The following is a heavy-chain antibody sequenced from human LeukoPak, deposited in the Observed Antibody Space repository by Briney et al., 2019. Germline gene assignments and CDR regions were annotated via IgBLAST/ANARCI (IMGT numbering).Heavy chain of an antibody. J-gene: IGHJ4*02. CDR2: ITRDAGST. V-gene: IGHV3-43*01. CDR3: ATERQKYFDY. CDR1: GFTFDDYT. Sequence: GGSLRLSCAASGFTFDDYTMHWVRQAPGKGLEWVSLITRDAGSTSYADSVKGRFTISRDNSRNSLSLQMNSLRSEDTAFYYCATERQKYFDYWGQGTLVTVFS.